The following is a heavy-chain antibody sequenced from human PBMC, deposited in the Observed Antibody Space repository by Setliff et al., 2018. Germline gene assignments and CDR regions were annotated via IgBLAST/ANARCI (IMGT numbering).Heavy chain of an antibody. Sequence: LRLSCAASGFTFSYYWMHWVRQAPGKGLVWVSSINGDGSRADYADSVRGRFTVSRDNAKNALILQLSSLRAEDTAVYYCARDSYTSPDYWGQGTLVTVSS. CDR3: ARDSYTSPDY. CDR1: GFTFSYYW. CDR2: INGDGSRA. D-gene: IGHD6-13*01. V-gene: IGHV3-74*01. J-gene: IGHJ4*02.